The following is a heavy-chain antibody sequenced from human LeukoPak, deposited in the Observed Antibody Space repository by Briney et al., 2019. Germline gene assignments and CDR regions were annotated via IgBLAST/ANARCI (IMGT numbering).Heavy chain of an antibody. CDR1: GFTFTSYS. CDR2: ISSSSSSI. CDR3: ARDYYGDYYFDY. J-gene: IGHJ4*02. Sequence: GGSLRLSCAAAGFTFTSYSLNWVRQAQGKGLEWVSYISSSSSSIYYADSVKGRFTISRDNAKSSLYLQMNSLRDEDTAVYYCARDYYGDYYFDYWGQGSLVTVSS. D-gene: IGHD4-17*01. V-gene: IGHV3-48*02.